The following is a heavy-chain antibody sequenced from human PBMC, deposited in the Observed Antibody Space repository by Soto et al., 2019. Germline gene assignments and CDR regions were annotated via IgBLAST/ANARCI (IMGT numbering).Heavy chain of an antibody. Sequence: SVKVSCKASGGTFSSYTISWVRQAPGQGLEWMGRIIPILGIANYAQKFQGRVTITADKSTSTSYMELSSLRSEDTAVYYCASSEVVAANNYYYYYMDVWGKGTTVTVSS. V-gene: IGHV1-69*02. D-gene: IGHD2-15*01. CDR1: GGTFSSYT. CDR2: IIPILGIA. CDR3: ASSEVVAANNYYYYYMDV. J-gene: IGHJ6*03.